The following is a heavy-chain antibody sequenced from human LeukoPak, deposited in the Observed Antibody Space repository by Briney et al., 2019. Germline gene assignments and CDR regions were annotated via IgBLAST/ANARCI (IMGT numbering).Heavy chain of an antibody. CDR3: AGDRATSYFDY. CDR2: IWYDGSNK. CDR1: GFTFRSHG. V-gene: IGHV3-33*01. D-gene: IGHD1-26*01. J-gene: IGHJ4*02. Sequence: GTSLRLSCAASGFTFRSHGMHWVRQAPGKGLEWMAFIWYDGSNKYYTDSVKGRFTISRDNSKNTLYLQMNSLRAEDTAVYYCAGDRATSYFDYWGQGALVTISS.